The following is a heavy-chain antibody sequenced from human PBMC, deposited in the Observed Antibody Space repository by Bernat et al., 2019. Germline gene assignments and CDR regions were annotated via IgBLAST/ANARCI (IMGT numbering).Heavy chain of an antibody. CDR3: AKYLGYCSSTSCYTVDY. Sequence: EVQLLESGGGLVQPGGSLRLSCAASGFTFSSYAMSWVRQAPGKGLEWVSAISGRGGSTYYADSVKGRFTISRDNSKNTLYLQMNSLRAEDTAVYYCAKYLGYCSSTSCYTVDYWGQGTLVTVSS. D-gene: IGHD2-2*02. J-gene: IGHJ4*02. V-gene: IGHV3-23*01. CDR2: ISGRGGST. CDR1: GFTFSSYA.